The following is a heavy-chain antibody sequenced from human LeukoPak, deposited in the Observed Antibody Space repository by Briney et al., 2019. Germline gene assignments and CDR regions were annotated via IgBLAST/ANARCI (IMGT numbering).Heavy chain of an antibody. V-gene: IGHV4-34*01. J-gene: IGHJ6*03. D-gene: IGHD2-15*01. CDR3: ARSSGGSIYYYMDV. CDR1: GGSFSGYY. Sequence: SETLSLTCAVYGGSFSGYYWSWIRQPPGKGLEWIGEINHSGSTNYNPSLKSRVTISVDTSKNQFSLKLSSVTAADTAVYYCARSSGGSIYYYMDVWGKGTTVTISS. CDR2: INHSGST.